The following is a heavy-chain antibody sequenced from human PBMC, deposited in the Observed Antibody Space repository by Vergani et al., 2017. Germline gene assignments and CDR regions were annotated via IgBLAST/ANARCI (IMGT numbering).Heavy chain of an antibody. CDR1: GYTFTSYG. D-gene: IGHD5-18*01. CDR2: INPSGGST. Sequence: QVQLVQSGAEVKKPGASVKVSCKASGYTFTSYGISWVRQAPGQGLEWMGIINPSGGSTSYAQKFQGRVTMTRDTSTSTVYMELSSLRSEDTAVYYCAREGIQLWGNDYWGQGTLVTVSS. J-gene: IGHJ4*02. V-gene: IGHV1-46*03. CDR3: AREGIQLWGNDY.